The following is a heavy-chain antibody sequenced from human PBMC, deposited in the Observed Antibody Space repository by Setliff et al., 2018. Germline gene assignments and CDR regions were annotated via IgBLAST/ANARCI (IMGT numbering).Heavy chain of an antibody. CDR2: INQDGSGK. V-gene: IGHV3-7*03. Sequence: GGSLRLSCAASGFTFSSFWMAWVRQSPGRGLEWVANINQDGSGKFYVDSVKGRFTIFRDNSRNTLYLQMNSLRAEDTASYYCARDPNGDYVGAFDPWGQGILVTVSS. CDR3: ARDPNGDYVGAFDP. CDR1: GFTFSSFW. D-gene: IGHD4-17*01. J-gene: IGHJ5*02.